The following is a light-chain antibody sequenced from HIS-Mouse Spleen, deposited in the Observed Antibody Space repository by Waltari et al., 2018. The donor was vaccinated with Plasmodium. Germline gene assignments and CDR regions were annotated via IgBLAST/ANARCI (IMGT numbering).Light chain of an antibody. V-gene: IGKV2-30*02. J-gene: IGKJ1*01. CDR2: KVS. CDR3: MQGTHWRT. CDR1: QSLVHSDGNNV. Sequence: VVMTQSPLSLPVTLGQPASISCRSSQSLVHSDGNNVLTWFQKRPGQSPRRLIYKVSNRDSGVPDRFSGSGLGTEFTLKISRVEAEDVGVYYCMQGTHWRTFGQGTKVEIK.